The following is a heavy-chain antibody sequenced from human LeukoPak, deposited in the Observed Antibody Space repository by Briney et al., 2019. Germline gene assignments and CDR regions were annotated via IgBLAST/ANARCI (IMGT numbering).Heavy chain of an antibody. CDR2: IIPILGIA. J-gene: IGHJ4*02. CDR1: GGTFSSYA. CDR3: ARDQSHYGSGSYPFDY. Sequence: SVKVSCKASGGTFSSYAISWVRQAPGQGLEWVGRIIPILGIANYAQKFQGRVTITADKSTSTAYMELSSLRSEDTAVYYCARDQSHYGSGSYPFDYWGQGTLVTVSS. V-gene: IGHV1-69*04. D-gene: IGHD3-10*01.